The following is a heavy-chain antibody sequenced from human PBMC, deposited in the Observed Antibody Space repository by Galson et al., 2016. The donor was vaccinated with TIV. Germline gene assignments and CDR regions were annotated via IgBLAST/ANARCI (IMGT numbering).Heavy chain of an antibody. V-gene: IGHV6-1*01. CDR3: ARDRTLPGYYYNGMDV. CDR1: GDSVSSNCA. Sequence: CAISGDSVSSNCAWNWIRQSPSRGLEWLGRTYYRSKWYNDYALSVKSRITINPDTSKNQFSLQLNSMTPEDTAVYYCARDRTLPGYYYNGMDVWGQGTTVTVYS. CDR2: TYYRSKWYN. J-gene: IGHJ6*02. D-gene: IGHD1/OR15-1a*01.